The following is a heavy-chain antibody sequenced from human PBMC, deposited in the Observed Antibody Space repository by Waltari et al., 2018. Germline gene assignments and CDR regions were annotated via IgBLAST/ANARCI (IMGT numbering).Heavy chain of an antibody. J-gene: IGHJ6*03. Sequence: QVQLQQWGAGLLKPSETLSLTCAVYGGSFSGYYWSWIRQPPGKGLEWGGEINHSGSTNYNPSLKSRVTISVDTSKNQFSLKLSSVTAADTAVYYCARELPTKYYDYIWGSYRQGTGGMDVWGKGTTVTVSS. CDR1: GGSFSGYY. V-gene: IGHV4-34*01. D-gene: IGHD3-16*02. CDR3: ARELPTKYYDYIWGSYRQGTGGMDV. CDR2: INHSGST.